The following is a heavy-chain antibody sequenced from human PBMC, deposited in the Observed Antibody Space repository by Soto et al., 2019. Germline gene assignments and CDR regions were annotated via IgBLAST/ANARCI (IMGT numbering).Heavy chain of an antibody. Sequence: EVQLLESGGGLVQPGGSLRLSCAGSGFTFISYAMSWVRQAPGKGLEWVSGISASGGRTYYADSVKGRFTISRDNSRKTLYLQMNSLRAEDTSIYYCANVDNIGVVSEYFDYWSKGTLVTVSS. CDR1: GFTFISYA. D-gene: IGHD2-15*01. CDR2: ISASGGRT. CDR3: ANVDNIGVVSEYFDY. J-gene: IGHJ4*02. V-gene: IGHV3-23*01.